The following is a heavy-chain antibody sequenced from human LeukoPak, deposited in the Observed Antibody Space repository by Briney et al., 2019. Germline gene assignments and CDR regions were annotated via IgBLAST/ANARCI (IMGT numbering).Heavy chain of an antibody. Sequence: ASVKVSCKASGYTFTSYAMHWVRQAPGQRLEWMGWINAGNGNTKYSQKFQGRVTITRDTSASTAYMELSGLRSEDTAVYYCARVAQQWLARGAFDIWGQGTMVTVSS. CDR1: GYTFTSYA. D-gene: IGHD6-19*01. J-gene: IGHJ3*02. V-gene: IGHV1-3*01. CDR3: ARVAQQWLARGAFDI. CDR2: INAGNGNT.